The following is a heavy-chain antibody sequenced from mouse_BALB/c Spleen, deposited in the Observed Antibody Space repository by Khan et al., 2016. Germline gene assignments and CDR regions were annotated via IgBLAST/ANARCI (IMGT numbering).Heavy chain of an antibody. V-gene: IGHV4-1*02. CDR2: INPDSSTI. Sequence: EVKLLESGGGLVQPGGSLKLSCAASGFDFSRYWMSWVRQAPGKGLEWIGEINPDSSTINYTTSLKDKFIISRDKAKNTLYLQMSKVRSEDTALCYCARAGYYGYLAYWGQGTLVTVSA. J-gene: IGHJ3*01. CDR3: ARAGYYGYLAY. CDR1: GFDFSRYW. D-gene: IGHD1-1*01.